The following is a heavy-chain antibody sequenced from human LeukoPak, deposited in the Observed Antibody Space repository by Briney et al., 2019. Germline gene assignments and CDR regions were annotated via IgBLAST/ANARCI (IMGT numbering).Heavy chain of an antibody. CDR1: GGSISSYY. V-gene: IGHV4-59*01. J-gene: IGHJ2*01. CDR3: ARAARYFDL. Sequence: SETLSLTCTVSGGSISSYYWSWIRQPPGKGLEWIGYIYYSGSTNYNPSLKSRVTISVDTSKNQFSLKLSSVTPADTAVYYCARAARYFDLWGRGTLVTVSS. CDR2: IYYSGST.